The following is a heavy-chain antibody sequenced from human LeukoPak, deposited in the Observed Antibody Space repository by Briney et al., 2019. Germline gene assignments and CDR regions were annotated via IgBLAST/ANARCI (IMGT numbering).Heavy chain of an antibody. D-gene: IGHD1-26*01. Sequence: GGSLRLSCAASGFTFSNYWMSWVRQAPGKGLEWVANMDQDGSGKYYVDSVRGRFTISRDNAKNSLYLQMNSLRADDTAVYHCARNSRVGFDYWGQGTVVTVSS. CDR3: ARNSRVGFDY. CDR2: MDQDGSGK. J-gene: IGHJ4*02. CDR1: GFTFSNYW. V-gene: IGHV3-7*03.